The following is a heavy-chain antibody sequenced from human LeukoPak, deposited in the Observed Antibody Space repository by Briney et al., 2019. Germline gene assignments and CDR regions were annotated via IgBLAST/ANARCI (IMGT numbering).Heavy chain of an antibody. CDR2: INPNSGGT. D-gene: IGHD6-19*01. V-gene: IGHV1-2*02. CDR3: ARVLESSGWFDLYYFDY. Sequence: ASVKVSCKASGYTFTGYYMRWVRQAPGQGLEWMGWINPNSGGTNYAQKFQGRVTMTRDTSISTAYMELSRLRSDDTAVYYCARVLESSGWFDLYYFDYWGQGTLVTVSS. CDR1: GYTFTGYY. J-gene: IGHJ4*02.